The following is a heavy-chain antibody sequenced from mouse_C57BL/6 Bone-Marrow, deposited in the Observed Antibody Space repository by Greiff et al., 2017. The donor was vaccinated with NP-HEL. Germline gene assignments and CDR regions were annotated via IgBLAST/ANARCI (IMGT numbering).Heavy chain of an antibody. J-gene: IGHJ2*01. CDR3: ARAAWFFDY. CDR2: INPGSGGT. Sequence: QVQLKQSGAELVRPGTSVKVSCKASGYAFTNYLIEWVKQRPGQGLEWIGVINPGSGGTNYNEKFKGKATLTADKSSSTAYMQLSSLTSEDSAVYFCARAAWFFDYWGQGTTLTVSS. D-gene: IGHD2-2*01. V-gene: IGHV1-54*01. CDR1: GYAFTNYL.